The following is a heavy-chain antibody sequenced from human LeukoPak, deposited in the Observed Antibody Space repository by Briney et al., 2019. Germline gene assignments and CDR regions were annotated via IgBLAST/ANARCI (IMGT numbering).Heavy chain of an antibody. CDR2: IIPILGIA. Sequence: GASVKVSCKASGGTFSSYAISWVRQAPGQGLEWMGRIIPILGIANYAQKFQGRVTITADKSTSTAYMELSSLRSEDTAVYYCARQIAAGRWFDPWGQGTLVTVSS. CDR1: GGTFSSYA. V-gene: IGHV1-69*04. D-gene: IGHD6-13*01. CDR3: ARQIAAGRWFDP. J-gene: IGHJ5*02.